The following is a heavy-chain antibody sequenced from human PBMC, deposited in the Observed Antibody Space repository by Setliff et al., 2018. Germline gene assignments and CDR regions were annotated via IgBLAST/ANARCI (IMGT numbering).Heavy chain of an antibody. Sequence: PSETLSLTCTVSGYSISSGHYWGWIRQSPGKGLEWIGEINHSGSTNYNPSLKSRVTISVDTSKNQFSLKLSSVTAADTAVYYCARRYNFWSGYFDYWGQGTLVTVSS. CDR1: GYSISSGHY. CDR3: ARRYNFWSGYFDY. V-gene: IGHV4-38-2*02. J-gene: IGHJ4*02. CDR2: INHSGST. D-gene: IGHD3-3*01.